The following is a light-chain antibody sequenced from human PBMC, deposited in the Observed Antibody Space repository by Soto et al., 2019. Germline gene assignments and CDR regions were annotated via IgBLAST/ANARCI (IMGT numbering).Light chain of an antibody. CDR2: AAS. V-gene: IGKV1-9*01. CDR3: QQLNSYPPP. CDR1: QGISSY. J-gene: IGKJ4*01. Sequence: DIHLTQSPSFLSASVGDRVTITCRASQGISSYLAWYQQKPGKAPKLLIYAASTLQSGVPSRFSGSGSGTEFTLTISSLQPEDFATYYCQQLNSYPPPFGGGTKVEIK.